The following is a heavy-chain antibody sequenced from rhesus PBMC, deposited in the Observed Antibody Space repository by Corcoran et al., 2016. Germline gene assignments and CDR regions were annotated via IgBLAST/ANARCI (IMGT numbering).Heavy chain of an antibody. J-gene: IGHJ6*01. CDR3: ARDYGSSYPLDS. V-gene: IGHV4-122*02. CDR1: GYSISSCYY. CDR2: ITYSGST. Sequence: QVQLQESGPGLLKTSDTLSLNCAVSGYSISSCYYWCRIRLPPGKGLAWIGYITYSGSTSYTPSLKSRVTISRDPSKNHFSLKLSSVTAADTAVYYCARDYGSSYPLDSWGQGVVVTVSS. D-gene: IGHD4-29*01.